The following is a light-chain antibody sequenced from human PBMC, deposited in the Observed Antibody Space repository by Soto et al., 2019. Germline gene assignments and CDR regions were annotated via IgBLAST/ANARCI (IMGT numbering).Light chain of an antibody. CDR3: QPYNNWPLT. CDR2: AAS. CDR1: QSISSY. Sequence: DIQMTQSPSSLSASVGDRVTITCRASQSISSYLNWYQQKPGKAPKLLIYAASSLQSGVPSRFSGSGSGTEFTLTINSLQSEDFAVYYCQPYNNWPLTFGGGTKVEIK. V-gene: IGKV1-39*01. J-gene: IGKJ4*01.